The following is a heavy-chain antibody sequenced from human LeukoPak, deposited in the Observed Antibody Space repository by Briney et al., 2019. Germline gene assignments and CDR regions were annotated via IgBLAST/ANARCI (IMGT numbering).Heavy chain of an antibody. Sequence: PGGSLRLSCVASGFTFSSYWMHWVRQAPGKGLVWVSRIYSDGSETTHADSVKGRFTISRDNAKNTLYLQMNSLRAEDTAVYYCASLSVRYMDVWGKGTTVTVSS. D-gene: IGHD2/OR15-2a*01. CDR1: GFTFSSYW. CDR3: ASLSVRYMDV. V-gene: IGHV3-74*01. J-gene: IGHJ6*03. CDR2: IYSDGSET.